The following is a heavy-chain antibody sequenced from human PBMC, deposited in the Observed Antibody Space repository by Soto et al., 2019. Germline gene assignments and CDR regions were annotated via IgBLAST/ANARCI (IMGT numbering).Heavy chain of an antibody. Sequence: GASVKVSCKASGYTFTSYGISWVRQAPGQGLEWMGWISAYNGNTNYAQKLQGRVTMTTDTSTSTAYMELRSLRSDDTAVYYCARSIAAAGTSFGWFDPWAQRNPVTVSS. CDR1: GYTFTSYG. CDR2: ISAYNGNT. CDR3: ARSIAAAGTSFGWFDP. J-gene: IGHJ5*02. D-gene: IGHD6-13*01. V-gene: IGHV1-18*01.